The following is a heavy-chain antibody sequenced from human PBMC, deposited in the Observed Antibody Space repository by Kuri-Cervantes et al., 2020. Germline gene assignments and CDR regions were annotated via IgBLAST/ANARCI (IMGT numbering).Heavy chain of an antibody. CDR1: GGSFSGYY. CDR3: AREYIVVVPAALSYYYYGMDA. D-gene: IGHD2-2*01. V-gene: IGHV4-34*01. CDR2: INHSGST. J-gene: IGHJ6*02. Sequence: GSLRLSCAVYGGSFSGYYWSWIRQPPGKGLEWIGEINHSGSTNYNPSLKSRVTISVDTSKNQFSLKLSSVTAADTAVYYCAREYIVVVPAALSYYYYGMDAWGQGTTVTVSS.